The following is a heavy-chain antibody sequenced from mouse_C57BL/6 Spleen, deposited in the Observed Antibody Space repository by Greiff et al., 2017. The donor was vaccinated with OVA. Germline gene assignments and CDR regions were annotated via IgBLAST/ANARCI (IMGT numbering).Heavy chain of an antibody. CDR3: ARSGWYVHFDY. D-gene: IGHD2-14*01. CDR1: GFTFTSYP. Sequence: VQLQPSGAELARPGASVKMFCQASGFTFTSYPMHWVKQRPGQGLEWIGYINPSSGYTKYNQKFKDKATLTADKSSSTAYMQLSSLTSEDSSVYYCARSGWYVHFDYWGQGTTLTVSS. J-gene: IGHJ2*01. V-gene: IGHV1-4*01. CDR2: INPSSGYT.